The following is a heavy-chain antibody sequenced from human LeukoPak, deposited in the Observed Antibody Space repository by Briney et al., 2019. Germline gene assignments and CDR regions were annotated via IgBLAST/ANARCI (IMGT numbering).Heavy chain of an antibody. D-gene: IGHD4-23*01. CDR2: IIPIFGTA. CDR1: GGTFSSYA. Sequence: SVKVSCKASGGTFSSYAISWVRQAPGQGLEWMGGIIPIFGTANYAQKFQGRVTITADESTSTAYMELSSLRSEDTAVYYCAGSMVVRRKWYFDLWGRGTLVTVSS. V-gene: IGHV1-69*13. J-gene: IGHJ2*01. CDR3: AGSMVVRRKWYFDL.